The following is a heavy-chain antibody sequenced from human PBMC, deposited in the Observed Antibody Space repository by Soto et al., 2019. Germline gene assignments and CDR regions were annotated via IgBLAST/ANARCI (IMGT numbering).Heavy chain of an antibody. CDR1: GFIFSSYW. V-gene: IGHV3-74*01. CDR2: INSDETSI. CDR3: ARGHVDYLNGFDL. J-gene: IGHJ3*01. Sequence: EVQLVESGGGLVQPGGSLRLSCEASGFIFSSYWMHWVRQAPGKGLVWVSRINSDETSISIADSVKGRFSISRDNAKSTQYLQMSSLRVEDTAIYYYARGHVDYLNGFDLWGQGTMVTVSS. D-gene: IGHD4-17*01.